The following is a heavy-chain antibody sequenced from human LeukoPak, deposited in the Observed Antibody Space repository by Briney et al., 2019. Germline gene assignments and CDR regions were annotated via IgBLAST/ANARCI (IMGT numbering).Heavy chain of an antibody. CDR2: ISGSGGST. CDR1: GFAFSSYA. Sequence: GGSLRLSCAASGFAFSSYALHWVRQAPGKGLEWVSAISGSGGSTYYADSVKGRFTISRDNSKNTLYLQMNSLRAEDTAVYYCAKSAAIITSSTWYLMFDYWGQGSLVTVSS. CDR3: AKSAAIITSSTWYLMFDY. D-gene: IGHD6-13*01. J-gene: IGHJ4*02. V-gene: IGHV3-23*01.